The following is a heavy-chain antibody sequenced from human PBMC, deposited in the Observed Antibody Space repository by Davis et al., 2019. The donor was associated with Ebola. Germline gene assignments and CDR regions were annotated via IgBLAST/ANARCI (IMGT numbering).Heavy chain of an antibody. CDR3: ARDRYSSSWLQGFDP. Sequence: GESLKISCVASGFTFSSYSFNWVRQTPGKGLEWVSQISVRTDDTHYADSVKGRFTISRDNAKNTLYLQMNSLRAEDTAVYYCARDRYSSSWLQGFDPWGQGTLVTVSS. CDR2: ISVRTDDT. D-gene: IGHD6-13*01. J-gene: IGHJ5*02. CDR1: GFTFSSYS. V-gene: IGHV3-21*01.